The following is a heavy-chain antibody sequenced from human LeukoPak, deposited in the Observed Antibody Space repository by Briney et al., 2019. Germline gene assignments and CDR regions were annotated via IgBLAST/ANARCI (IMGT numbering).Heavy chain of an antibody. Sequence: SETLSLTCAVYGGSFSGYYWSWIRQPPGKGLEWIGEINHSGSTNYNPSLKSRVTISVDTSKNQFSLKLSSVTAADTAVYYCARHPRVLLWFGELYGWFDPWGQGTLVTVSS. D-gene: IGHD3-10*01. V-gene: IGHV4-34*01. J-gene: IGHJ5*02. CDR1: GGSFSGYY. CDR3: ARHPRVLLWFGELYGWFDP. CDR2: INHSGST.